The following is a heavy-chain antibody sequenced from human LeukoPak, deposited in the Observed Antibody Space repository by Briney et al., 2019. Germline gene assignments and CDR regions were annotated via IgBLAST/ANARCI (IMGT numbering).Heavy chain of an antibody. D-gene: IGHD6-19*01. J-gene: IGHJ5*02. CDR3: ARLRAVAGEGDFDP. CDR2: IYLGESDT. CDR1: GYSFTSYW. V-gene: IGHV5-51*01. Sequence: GESLKISRKGSGYSFTSYWIGWVRAMPGEGLGWVGIIYLGESDTRYSPSLEGQVTISAHKSISAASLQWSSLNASDTPMYHCARLRAVAGEGDFDPWGQGTLVTVSS.